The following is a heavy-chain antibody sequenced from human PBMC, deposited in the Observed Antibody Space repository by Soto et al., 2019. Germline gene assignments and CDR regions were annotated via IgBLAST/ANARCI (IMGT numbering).Heavy chain of an antibody. CDR1: GNTFTRFY. D-gene: IGHD1-26*01. J-gene: IGHJ5*02. Sequence: QVQLVQSGAEVKKPGASVNVSCKASGNTFTRFYIHWVRQAPGQGLEWMGIINPRSGDTTYAEKSQGRITVTRDTSTSTVYMELISLRYEDTAISYCARVALSGGGWLDPWGQGTLVTVSS. CDR2: INPRSGDT. V-gene: IGHV1-46*01. CDR3: ARVALSGGGWLDP.